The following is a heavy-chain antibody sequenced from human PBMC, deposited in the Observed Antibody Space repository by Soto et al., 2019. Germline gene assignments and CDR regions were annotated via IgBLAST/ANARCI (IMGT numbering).Heavy chain of an antibody. CDR3: AGLPEDSTVAS. J-gene: IGHJ4*02. V-gene: IGHV3-48*02. CDR2: ITSSGDST. D-gene: IGHD4-17*01. CDR1: GFRFSDYS. Sequence: EVQLLESGGGSVHPGGSLRLACAGSGFRFSDYSMNWVRQAPGKGLEWVSYITSSGDSTYYADSVKGRFTVSRDNAKNSLCLQMNGVRDEDTAVYDCAGLPEDSTVASWGQGTLVTVSS.